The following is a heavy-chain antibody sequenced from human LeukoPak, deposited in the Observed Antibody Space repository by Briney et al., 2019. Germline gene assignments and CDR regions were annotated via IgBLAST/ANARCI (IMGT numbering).Heavy chain of an antibody. D-gene: IGHD2-15*01. CDR2: IYYSGST. V-gene: IGHV4-30-4*01. CDR3: ARAVVVVAATNWFDP. Sequence: SETLSLTCTVSGVSISSGDYYWRWIRQPPGKGLEWIGYIYYSGSTYYNPSLKSRVTISVDTSKNQFSLKLSSVTAADTAVYYCARAVVVVAATNWFDPWGQGTLVTVSS. CDR1: GVSISSGDYY. J-gene: IGHJ5*02.